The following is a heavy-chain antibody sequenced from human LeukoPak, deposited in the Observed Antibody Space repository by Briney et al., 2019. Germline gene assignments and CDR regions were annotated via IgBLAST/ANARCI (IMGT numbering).Heavy chain of an antibody. D-gene: IGHD5-18*01. Sequence: SETLSLTCAVSGHSISSDYYWGWLRQPRGKGLEWIGSISHSGNTYYNPSLRSRVTISVDTSKNQFSLKLTFVTAADTAVYYCAREGPNNFGYPHHWGQGTLVTVSS. J-gene: IGHJ5*02. CDR2: ISHSGNT. V-gene: IGHV4-38-2*02. CDR3: AREGPNNFGYPHH. CDR1: GHSISSDYY.